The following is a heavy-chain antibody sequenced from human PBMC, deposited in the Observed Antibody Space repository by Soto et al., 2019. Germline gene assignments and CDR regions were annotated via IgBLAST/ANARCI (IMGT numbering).Heavy chain of an antibody. CDR2: ISYDGSNK. V-gene: IGHV3-30*18. CDR3: AKDRRSYNWNDGVVVVVAATWGAFDY. D-gene: IGHD2-15*01. J-gene: IGHJ4*02. CDR1: GFTFSSYG. Sequence: QVQLVEAGGGVVQPGRSLSLSCAASGFTFSSYGLHWVRQAPGKGLEWVAVISYDGSNKYYADSVKGRFTISRDNSKNRLELQMNSLRAEDTAVYYCAKDRRSYNWNDGVVVVVAATWGAFDYRGQGTRVTVSS.